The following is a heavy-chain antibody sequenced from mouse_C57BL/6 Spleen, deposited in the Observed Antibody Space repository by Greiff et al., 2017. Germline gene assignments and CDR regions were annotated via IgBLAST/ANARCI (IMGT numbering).Heavy chain of an antibody. CDR1: GYTFTSYG. V-gene: IGHV1-81*01. D-gene: IGHD2-4*01. J-gene: IGHJ3*01. CDR2: IYPRSGNT. CDR3: ARWDYYDYDDAY. Sequence: QVQLKESGAELARPGASVKLSCKASGYTFTSYGISWVKQRTGQGLEWIGEIYPRSGNTYYNEKFKGKATLTADKTSSTAYMELRSLTSEDSAVYFCARWDYYDYDDAYWGQGTLVTVSA.